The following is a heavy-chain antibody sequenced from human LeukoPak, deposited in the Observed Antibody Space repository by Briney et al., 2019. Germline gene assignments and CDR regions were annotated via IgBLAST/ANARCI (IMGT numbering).Heavy chain of an antibody. V-gene: IGHV3-48*03. CDR3: ASLEDDFWSGYLEPFFDY. CDR2: ISSSGSTI. CDR1: GFTFSSYE. Sequence: GGSLRLSCAASGFTFSSYEMNWVRQAPGKGLEWVSYISSSGSTIYYADSVKGRFTISRDNAKNSLYLQMNSLRAEDTAVYYCASLEDDFWSGYLEPFFDYWGQGTLVTVSS. J-gene: IGHJ4*02. D-gene: IGHD3-3*01.